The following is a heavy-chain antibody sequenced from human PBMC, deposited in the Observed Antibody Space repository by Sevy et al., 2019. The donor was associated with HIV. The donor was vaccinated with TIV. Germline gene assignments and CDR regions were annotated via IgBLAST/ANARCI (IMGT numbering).Heavy chain of an antibody. Sequence: GGSLRLSCAASGFTFSSYNMNWVRQAPGKGLEWVSSISSSSNYIYYADSMKGRFTISRDNAKNSLYLQMNSLRAEDTAVYYCARVVAYCSGGNCFPGYYYGMDVWGQGTTVTVSS. CDR1: GFTFSSYN. CDR3: ARVVAYCSGGNCFPGYYYGMDV. J-gene: IGHJ6*02. CDR2: ISSSSNYI. V-gene: IGHV3-21*01. D-gene: IGHD2-15*01.